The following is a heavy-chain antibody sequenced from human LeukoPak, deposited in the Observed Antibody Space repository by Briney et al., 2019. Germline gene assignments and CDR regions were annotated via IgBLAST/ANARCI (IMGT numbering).Heavy chain of an antibody. Sequence: PSETLSLTCTVSGGSISSYYWSWIRQPPGKGLEWIGYIYYSGSTNYNPSLKSRVTISVDTSKNQFSLKLSSVTAADTAVYYCARGSGYSSGWHPGGNNDYWGQGTLVTVSS. V-gene: IGHV4-59*12. CDR1: GGSISSYY. CDR2: IYYSGST. J-gene: IGHJ4*02. CDR3: ARGSGYSSGWHPGGNNDY. D-gene: IGHD6-19*01.